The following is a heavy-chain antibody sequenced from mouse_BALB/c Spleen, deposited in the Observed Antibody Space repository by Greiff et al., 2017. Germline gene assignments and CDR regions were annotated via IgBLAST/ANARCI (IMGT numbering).Heavy chain of an antibody. Sequence: VQLQQPGAELVKPGASVKLSCKASGYTFTSYWMHWVKQRPGQGLEWIGEIDPSDSYTNYNQKFKGKATLTADKSSSTAYMQLSSLTSDDSAVYFCARDGPENFDYWGQGTTLTVSS. V-gene: IGHV1-69*02. CDR1: GYTFTSYW. J-gene: IGHJ2*01. D-gene: IGHD2-3*01. CDR2: IDPSDSYT. CDR3: ARDGPENFDY.